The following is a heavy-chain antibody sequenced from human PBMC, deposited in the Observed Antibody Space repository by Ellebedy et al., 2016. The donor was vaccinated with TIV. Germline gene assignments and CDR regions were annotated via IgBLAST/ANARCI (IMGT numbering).Heavy chain of an antibody. D-gene: IGHD4-11*01. CDR3: ARGEAGGDYSPQTFDY. CDR1: GFTFSDYY. V-gene: IGHV3-11*01. J-gene: IGHJ4*02. Sequence: PGGSLRLSCEASGFTFSDYYMNWIRQAPGKGLEWVSSIYYSGTTIYYADSLKGRFTISRDNAKNSLFLQMNSLRSEDTTVYYCARGEAGGDYSPQTFDYWGQGTLVTVSS. CDR2: IYYSGTTI.